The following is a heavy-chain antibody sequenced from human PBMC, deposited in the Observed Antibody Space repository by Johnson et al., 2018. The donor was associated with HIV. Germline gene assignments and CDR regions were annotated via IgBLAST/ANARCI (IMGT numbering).Heavy chain of an antibody. V-gene: IGHV3-30*04. J-gene: IGHJ3*02. D-gene: IGHD6-13*01. Sequence: VQLVESGGGVVQPGRSLRVFCAASGFTFSSYAMHWVRQAPGKGLEWVAVISYDGSNKHFADSVKGRFTISRDNSKNTLYLQMNSLRTEDKAVYYCASGGQRLVPDAFDSWGQGTMVTVSS. CDR2: ISYDGSNK. CDR1: GFTFSSYA. CDR3: ASGGQRLVPDAFDS.